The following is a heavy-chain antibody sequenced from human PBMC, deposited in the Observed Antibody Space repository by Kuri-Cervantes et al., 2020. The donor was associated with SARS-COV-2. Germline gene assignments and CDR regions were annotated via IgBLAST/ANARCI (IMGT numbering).Heavy chain of an antibody. J-gene: IGHJ6*03. CDR1: GGSFSGYY. D-gene: IGHD6-13*01. V-gene: IGHV4-34*01. CDR3: AVYSSSPYYYYMDV. Sequence: GSLRLSCAVYGGSFSGYYWSWIRQPPGKGLEWIGEINHSGSTNYNPPLKSRVTISVDTSKNQFSLKLSSVTAADTAVYYCAVYSSSPYYYYMDVWGKGTTVTVSS. CDR2: INHSGST.